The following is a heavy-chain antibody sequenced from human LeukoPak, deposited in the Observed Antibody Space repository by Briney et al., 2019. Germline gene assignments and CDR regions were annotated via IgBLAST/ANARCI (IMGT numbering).Heavy chain of an antibody. V-gene: IGHV3-74*01. CDR2: INTHGSST. CDR1: GFAFSNYW. CDR3: LAGYYYYYMDV. J-gene: IGHJ6*03. D-gene: IGHD6-13*01. Sequence: GSLRLSCAASGFAFSNYWLHWVRQAPGKGLVWVARINTHGSSTNYADSVKGRFTISRDNAKNTLYLQMTSLSAEDTAVYYALAGYYYYYMDVWGKGTTVTVSS.